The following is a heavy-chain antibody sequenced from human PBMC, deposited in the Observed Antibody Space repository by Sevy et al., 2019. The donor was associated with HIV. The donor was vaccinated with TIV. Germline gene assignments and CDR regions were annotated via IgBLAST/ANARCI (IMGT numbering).Heavy chain of an antibody. Sequence: GGSLRLSCVVSGFNFNLYSMSWVRQAPGKGLEWVSTLSFGCGKINYADSVKGRFIISRDDSKNTLYLQMNSLRAEDTAVYFCVREGCTRPHDYWGQGTLVTVSS. CDR1: GFNFNLYS. J-gene: IGHJ4*02. CDR3: VREGCTRPHDY. D-gene: IGHD2-8*01. CDR2: LSFGCGKI. V-gene: IGHV3-23*01.